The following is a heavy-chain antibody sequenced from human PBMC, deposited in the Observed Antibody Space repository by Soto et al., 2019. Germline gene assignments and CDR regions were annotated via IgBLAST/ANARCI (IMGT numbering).Heavy chain of an antibody. Sequence: SETLSLTCTVSGGSISSGDYYWSWIRQPPGKGLEWIGYIYYSGSTYYNPSLKSRVTISVDTSKNQFSLKLNSVTAADTAMYYCARRAVVAVTGSLDNWLDPWGQGILVTVSS. V-gene: IGHV4-30-4*02. J-gene: IGHJ5*02. D-gene: IGHD2-21*01. CDR3: ARRAVVAVTGSLDNWLDP. CDR2: IYYSGST. CDR1: GGSISSGDYY.